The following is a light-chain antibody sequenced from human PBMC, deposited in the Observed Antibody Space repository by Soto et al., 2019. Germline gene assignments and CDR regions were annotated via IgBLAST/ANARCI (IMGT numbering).Light chain of an antibody. V-gene: IGKV3-20*01. J-gene: IGKJ1*01. Sequence: EIVLTQSPGTLSLSPGERATLSCRSSQSVSSSYLAWYQQKPGQAPWLLIYDVSSRATGIPDRFSGSGSGTDFTVNISRLEPEDVAVYYCQQYGSSPTFGQGTKVEIK. CDR3: QQYGSSPT. CDR2: DVS. CDR1: QSVSSSY.